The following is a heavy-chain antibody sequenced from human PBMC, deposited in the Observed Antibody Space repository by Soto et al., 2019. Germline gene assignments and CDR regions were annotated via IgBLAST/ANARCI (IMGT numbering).Heavy chain of an antibody. CDR2: IKSKTDDGTT. Sequence: RGSLSLSCTVSGFTFSNAWITWIRQAPGKGLEWDGRIKSKTDDGTTDYAAPVKGRFTISRDDSRNTLYLQMNSLKTEGTAVYYCXTDSSSWAYYYYYGMDVWGQGTTVTVSS. J-gene: IGHJ6*02. V-gene: IGHV3-15*01. D-gene: IGHD2-15*01. CDR1: GFTFSNAW. CDR3: XTDSSSWAYYYYYGMDV.